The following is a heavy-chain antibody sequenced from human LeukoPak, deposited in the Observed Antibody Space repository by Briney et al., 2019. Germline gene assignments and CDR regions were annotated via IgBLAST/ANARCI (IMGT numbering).Heavy chain of an antibody. Sequence: GGSLRLSCAASGFTFSSYSMNWVRQAPGKGLEWVSSISSSSSYIYYADSVKGRFTISRDNARDSLYLQMNNVRGDDSALYYCAKAGCSSPTCYANYWGQGTLVTVSS. J-gene: IGHJ4*02. V-gene: IGHV3-21*04. CDR2: ISSSSSYI. D-gene: IGHD2-2*01. CDR3: AKAGCSSPTCYANY. CDR1: GFTFSSYS.